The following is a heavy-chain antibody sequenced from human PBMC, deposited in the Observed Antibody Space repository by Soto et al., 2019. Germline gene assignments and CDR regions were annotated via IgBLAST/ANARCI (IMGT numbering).Heavy chain of an antibody. Sequence: PSETLSLTCAVSGGSISSGGYSWSWIRQPPGKGLEWIGYIYHSGSTYYNPSLKSRVTISVDRSKNQFSLKLSSVTAANTAGYYCARSLYCSGGSCYESSWFDPWGQGTLVTVSS. CDR2: IYHSGST. CDR3: ARSLYCSGGSCYESSWFDP. J-gene: IGHJ5*02. CDR1: GGSISSGGYS. V-gene: IGHV4-30-2*01. D-gene: IGHD2-15*01.